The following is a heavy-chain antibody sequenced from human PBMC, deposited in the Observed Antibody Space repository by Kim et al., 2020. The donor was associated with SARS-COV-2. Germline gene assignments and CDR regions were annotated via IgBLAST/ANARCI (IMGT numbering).Heavy chain of an antibody. V-gene: IGHV3-11*01. D-gene: IGHD3-22*01. CDR2: ISSSGSTI. J-gene: IGHJ3*02. CDR1: GFTFSDYY. CDR3: ARAADYYYDSSGYYPPRAFDI. Sequence: GGSLRLSCAASGFTFSDYYMSWIRQAPGKGLEWVSYISSSGSTIYYADSVKGRFTISRDNAKNSLYLQMNSLRAEDTAVYYCARAADYYYDSSGYYPPRAFDIWGQGTMVTVSS.